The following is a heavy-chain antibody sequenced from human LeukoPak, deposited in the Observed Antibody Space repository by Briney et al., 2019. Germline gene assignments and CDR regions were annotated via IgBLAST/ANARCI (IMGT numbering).Heavy chain of an antibody. CDR1: GFTFSSYS. CDR2: ISSSSYI. CDR3: ARDPAGAARPDGDY. Sequence: PGGALRLSCAASGFTFSSYSMNWVRQAPGEGLEWVSSISSSSYIYYADSVKGRFTISRDNAKNSLYLQMNSLRAEDTAVYYCARDPAGAARPDGDYWGQGTLVTVSS. D-gene: IGHD6-6*01. J-gene: IGHJ4*02. V-gene: IGHV3-21*01.